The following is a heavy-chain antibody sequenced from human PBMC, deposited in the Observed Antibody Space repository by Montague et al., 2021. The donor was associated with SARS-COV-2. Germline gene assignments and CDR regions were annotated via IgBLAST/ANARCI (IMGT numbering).Heavy chain of an antibody. CDR3: ARREYSYGWGD. V-gene: IGHV4-39*01. CDR1: GGPISGSSDY. Sequence: SETLSLTCTVTGGPISGSSDYWGWIRQSPGKGLEWIPGVNYSGNTNNTPSLKSRLTISVDTSKNQFSLKLNSVTAADTAWYYCARREYSYGWGDWGQGTLVTVSS. D-gene: IGHD5-18*01. J-gene: IGHJ4*02. CDR2: VNYSGNT.